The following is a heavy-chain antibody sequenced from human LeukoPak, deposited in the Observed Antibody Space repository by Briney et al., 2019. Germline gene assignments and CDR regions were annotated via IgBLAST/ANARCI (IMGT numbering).Heavy chain of an antibody. D-gene: IGHD6-19*01. J-gene: IGHJ4*02. CDR3: ARDRPGITVAGALDY. CDR2: ISSDGNNK. CDR1: GFTFSNHV. Sequence: PGGSLRLSCAASGFTFSNHVMHWVRQAPGKGVEWVAVISSDGNNKYYADSVQGRFTIARDNSKNTLYLQMNSLRPEDTAVYSCARDRPGITVAGALDYWGQGTLVTVSS. V-gene: IGHV3-30*04.